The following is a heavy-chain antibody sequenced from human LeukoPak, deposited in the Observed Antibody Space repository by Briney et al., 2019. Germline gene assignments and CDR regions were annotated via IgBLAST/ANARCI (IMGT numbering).Heavy chain of an antibody. CDR1: GYTFTSYD. J-gene: IGHJ4*02. CDR2: MNPNSGNT. D-gene: IGHD6-13*01. Sequence: GASVKVSCKASGYTFTSYDINWARQATGQGLEWMGWMNPNSGNTGYAQKFQGRVTMTRNTSISTAYMELSSLRSEDTAVYYCARRIAAAGTPLGFWGQGTLVTVSS. CDR3: ARRIAAAGTPLGF. V-gene: IGHV1-8*01.